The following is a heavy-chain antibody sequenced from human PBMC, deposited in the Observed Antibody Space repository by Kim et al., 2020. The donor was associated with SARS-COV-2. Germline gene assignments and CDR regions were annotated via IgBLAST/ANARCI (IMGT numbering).Heavy chain of an antibody. D-gene: IGHD2-15*01. V-gene: IGHV4-34*01. CDR3: ARAGYCSGGSCHPYYFDY. J-gene: IGHJ4*02. Sequence: KSRVTISVDTSKNQFSLKLSSVTAADTAVYYCARAGYCSGGSCHPYYFDYWGQGTLVTVSS.